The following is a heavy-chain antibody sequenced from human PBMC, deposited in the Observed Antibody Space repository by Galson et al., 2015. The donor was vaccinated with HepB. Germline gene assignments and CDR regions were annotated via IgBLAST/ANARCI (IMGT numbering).Heavy chain of an antibody. Sequence: SLRLSCAASGFTFSSYAMSWVHQAPGKGLEWVSAISGSGGSTYYADSVKGRFTITRDNSKNTLYLQMNRLRAEDTAVYYGAKDVRITIFGVVMHYGMDVWGQGTTVTVSS. J-gene: IGHJ6*02. V-gene: IGHV3-23*01. CDR1: GFTFSSYA. CDR2: ISGSGGST. CDR3: AKDVRITIFGVVMHYGMDV. D-gene: IGHD3-3*01.